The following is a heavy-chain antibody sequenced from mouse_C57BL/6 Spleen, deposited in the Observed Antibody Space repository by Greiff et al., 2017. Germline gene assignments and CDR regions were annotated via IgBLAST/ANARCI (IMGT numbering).Heavy chain of an antibody. Sequence: VQLQQPGAELVKPGASVKMSCKASGYTFTSYWITWVKQRPGQGLEWLGDIYPGSGSTNYNEKFKSKATLTVDTSSSTAYMQLSSLTSDDSAVYYCARSYGYYFDYWGQGTTRTVSS. D-gene: IGHD2-2*01. V-gene: IGHV1-55*01. CDR2: IYPGSGST. CDR1: GYTFTSYW. J-gene: IGHJ2*01. CDR3: ARSYGYYFDY.